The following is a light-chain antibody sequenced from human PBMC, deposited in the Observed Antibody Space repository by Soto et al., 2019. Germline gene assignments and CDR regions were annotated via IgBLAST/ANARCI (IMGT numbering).Light chain of an antibody. CDR2: EVR. CDR3: SSYRSSTTFV. V-gene: IGLV2-14*01. CDR1: SSDVGAYNY. J-gene: IGLJ1*01. Sequence: QSALTKPASVSGSPGQSITISCTGTSSDVGAYNYVSWYQQYPGRAPKVIIFEVRKRPSGVSTRFSGSKSGDTASLTISGLQAEDEADYYCSSYRSSTTFVFGTGTKLTVL.